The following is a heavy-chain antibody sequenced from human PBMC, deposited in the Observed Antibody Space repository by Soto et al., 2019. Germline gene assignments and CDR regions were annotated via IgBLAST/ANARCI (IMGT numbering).Heavy chain of an antibody. D-gene: IGHD3-10*01. V-gene: IGHV4-39*01. Sequence: PSETLSLTCTVSGGSISSSSYYWGWIRQPPGKGLEWIGSIYYSGSTYYNPSLKSRVTISVDTSKNQFSLKLSSVTAADTAVYYCARLAGSGSVIDYWGQGTLVTVSS. CDR2: IYYSGST. CDR3: ARLAGSGSVIDY. J-gene: IGHJ4*02. CDR1: GGSISSSSYY.